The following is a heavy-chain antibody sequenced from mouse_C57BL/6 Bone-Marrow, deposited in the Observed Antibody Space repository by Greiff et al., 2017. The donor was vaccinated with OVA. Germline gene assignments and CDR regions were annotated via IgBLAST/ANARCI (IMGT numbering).Heavy chain of an antibody. CDR1: EYEFPSHD. D-gene: IGHD2-2*01. CDR3: ARRIYYGYDGRGFDY. V-gene: IGHV5-2*01. Sequence: EVQVVESGGGLVQPGESLKLSCESNEYEFPSHDMSWVRKTPEKRLALVAAINSDGGSTYYPDTMERRFIISRDNTKKTLYLQMSSLRSEDTALYYCARRIYYGYDGRGFDYWGQGTTLTVSS. J-gene: IGHJ2*01. CDR2: INSDGGST.